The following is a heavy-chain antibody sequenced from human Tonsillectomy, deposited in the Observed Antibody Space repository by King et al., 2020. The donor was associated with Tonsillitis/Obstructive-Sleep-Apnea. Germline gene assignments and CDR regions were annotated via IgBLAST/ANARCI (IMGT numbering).Heavy chain of an antibody. CDR1: GFTFSSYG. D-gene: IGHD1-26*01. CDR3: ARDGTSGSFDY. V-gene: IGHV3-33*01. Sequence: HVQLVESGGGVVQPGRSLRLSCAASGFTFSSYGMHWVRQAPGKGLEWVAVIWYDGSNKYYADSVKGRFTISRDNSKNTLYLQMNSLRAEDTAVYYCARDGTSGSFDYCGQGTLVTVSS. J-gene: IGHJ4*02. CDR2: IWYDGSNK.